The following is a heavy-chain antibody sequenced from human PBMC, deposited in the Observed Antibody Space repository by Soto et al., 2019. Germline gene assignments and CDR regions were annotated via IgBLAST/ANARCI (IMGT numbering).Heavy chain of an antibody. CDR3: AKVGYYDSSGHNWFDP. CDR2: ISGGGGST. CDR1: GFTFSNYV. Sequence: EVQLLESGGGLVQRGGSLRPSCAASGFTFSNYVMSWVRQAPGKGREWVSTISGGGGSTHYADSGKGRFTISRDNSKNTLYLQLNSLRAEDTAVYYCAKVGYYDSSGHNWFDPWGQGTLVTVSS. J-gene: IGHJ5*02. V-gene: IGHV3-23*01. D-gene: IGHD3-22*01.